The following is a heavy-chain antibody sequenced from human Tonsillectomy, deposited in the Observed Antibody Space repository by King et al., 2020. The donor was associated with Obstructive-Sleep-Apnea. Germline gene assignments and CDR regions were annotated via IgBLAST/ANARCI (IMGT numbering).Heavy chain of an antibody. V-gene: IGHV4-59*08. Sequence: VQLQEAGPGLVKPSETLSLTCTVSFGSIISYYWSWIRQPPGKGLEWIGYIYYSGCTKYNPSLKNRVTKSVDTYKNQSSLKLSAVTAADTAVYYFARHTTDYDVLTGYSYHFDSWGQGTLVTVSS. CDR2: IYYSGCT. J-gene: IGHJ4*02. D-gene: IGHD3-9*01. CDR1: FGSIISYY. CDR3: ARHTTDYDVLTGYSYHFDS.